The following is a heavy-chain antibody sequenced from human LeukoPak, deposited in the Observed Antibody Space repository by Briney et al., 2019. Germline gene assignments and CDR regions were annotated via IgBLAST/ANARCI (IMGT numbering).Heavy chain of an antibody. Sequence: GGSLRLSCAASGYTFTGYYMHWVRQAPGKGLEWMGWINPNSGGTNYAQKFQGRVTMTRDTSISTAYMELSRLRSDDTAVYYCARGAWPTYGSGSYYPTTTDYYYYYMDVWGKGTTVTVSS. CDR3: ARGAWPTYGSGSYYPTTTDYYYYYMDV. D-gene: IGHD3-10*01. J-gene: IGHJ6*03. CDR1: GYTFTGYY. CDR2: INPNSGGT. V-gene: IGHV1-2*02.